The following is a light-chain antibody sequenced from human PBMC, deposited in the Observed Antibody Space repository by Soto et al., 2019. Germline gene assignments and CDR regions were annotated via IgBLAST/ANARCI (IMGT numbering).Light chain of an antibody. CDR3: QQYNSYPWT. CDR1: QSISSW. Sequence: DIQMTHSPSTLSASVGDRVTITCRASQSISSWLAWYQQKPGKAPKLLIYDASSLESGVPSRFSGSGSGTEFTLTITSLQPDDFAPYYCQQYNSYPWTFGQGTKVDIK. V-gene: IGKV1-5*01. CDR2: DAS. J-gene: IGKJ1*01.